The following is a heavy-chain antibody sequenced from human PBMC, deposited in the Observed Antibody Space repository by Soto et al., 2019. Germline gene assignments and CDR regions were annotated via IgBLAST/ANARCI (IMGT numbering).Heavy chain of an antibody. Sequence: SLTCTVSGGSISGGGYYWSWIRQHPGKGLEWIGYIYYSGSTYYNPSLKSRVTISVDTSKNQFSLKLSSVTAADTAVYYCARASPVHWFDPWGQGTLVTSPQ. V-gene: IGHV4-31*03. CDR3: ARASPVHWFDP. CDR2: IYYSGST. CDR1: GGSISGGGYY. D-gene: IGHD1-1*01. J-gene: IGHJ5*02.